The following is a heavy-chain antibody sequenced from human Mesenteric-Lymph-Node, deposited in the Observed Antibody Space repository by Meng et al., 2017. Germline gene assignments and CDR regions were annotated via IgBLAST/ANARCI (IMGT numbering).Heavy chain of an antibody. CDR1: GFTFSYYY. Sequence: GESLKISCAASGFTFSYYYMSWVRQAPGKGLEWVSTISDIGVNTYYADSVEGRFTISRDDSKNTLYLQMNSLRAEDTAVYYCAKLALGVVGAPDHFDFWGQGTLVTVSS. CDR3: AKLALGVVGAPDHFDF. CDR2: ISDIGVNT. J-gene: IGHJ4*02. V-gene: IGHV3-23*01. D-gene: IGHD1-26*01.